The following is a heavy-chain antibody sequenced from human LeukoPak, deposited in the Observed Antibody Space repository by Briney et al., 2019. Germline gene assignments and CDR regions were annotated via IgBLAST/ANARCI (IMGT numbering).Heavy chain of an antibody. V-gene: IGHV3-74*01. D-gene: IGHD6-13*01. Sequence: GGSLRLSCAASGLTFGTYWMHWVRQAPGKGLVWVSRINGDGSLSYADSVKGRFTISRDNTKNMLYLQMNGLRAEDTAVYYCAGGASSTVHYWGQGTLVTVSS. CDR2: INGDGSL. J-gene: IGHJ4*02. CDR3: AGGASSTVHY. CDR1: GLTFGTYW.